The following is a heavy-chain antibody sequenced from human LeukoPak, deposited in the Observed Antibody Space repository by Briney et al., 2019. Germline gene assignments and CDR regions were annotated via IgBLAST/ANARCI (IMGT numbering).Heavy chain of an antibody. CDR3: ARDRGAVAGTGYFDY. V-gene: IGHV3-30*04. J-gene: IGHJ4*02. CDR1: GFTFSSYA. Sequence: RTGRSLRLSCAASGFTFSSYAMHWVRQAPGKGLEWVAVISYDGSNKYYADSVKGRFTISRDNSKNTLYLQMNSPRAEDTAVYYCARDRGAVAGTGYFDYWGQGTLVTVSS. CDR2: ISYDGSNK. D-gene: IGHD6-19*01.